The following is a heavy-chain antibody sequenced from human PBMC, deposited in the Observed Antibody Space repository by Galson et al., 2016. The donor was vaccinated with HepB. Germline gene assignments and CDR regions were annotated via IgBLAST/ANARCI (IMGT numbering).Heavy chain of an antibody. CDR2: INWNSGSI. CDR1: GFTFDGYA. J-gene: IGHJ5*02. V-gene: IGHV3-9*01. Sequence: SLRLSCAASGFTFDGYAMHWVRQAPGKGLEWVSGINWNSGSIGYADSVKGRFTISRDNAKNSLYLHMSSLRAEDTALYYCAKDGTWRTYDSSGYFSRLFDPWGQGTLVTVSS. CDR3: AKDGTWRTYDSSGYFSRLFDP. D-gene: IGHD3-22*01.